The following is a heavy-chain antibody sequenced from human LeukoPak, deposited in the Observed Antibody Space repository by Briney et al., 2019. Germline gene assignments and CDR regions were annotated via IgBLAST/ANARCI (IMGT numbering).Heavy chain of an antibody. V-gene: IGHV4-61*05. Sequence: ESGPTLVKPTQTLTLTCTFSGFSLSTSGVGVGWIRQPPGKGLEWIGYVQNSGNTRYTPSLRSRVTISIDTSKNQISLKLTSVTAADTAVYFCASDRDGSFHPYYWGQGTLVTVSS. D-gene: IGHD5-24*01. CDR1: GFSLSTSGVG. CDR2: VQNSGNT. J-gene: IGHJ4*02. CDR3: ASDRDGSFHPYY.